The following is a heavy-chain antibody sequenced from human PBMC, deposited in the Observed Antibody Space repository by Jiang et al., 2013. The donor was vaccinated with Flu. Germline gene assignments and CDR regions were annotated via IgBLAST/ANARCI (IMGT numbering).Heavy chain of an antibody. J-gene: IGHJ4*02. CDR3: ARGLYKRGYFDY. D-gene: IGHD1-14*01. CDR2: IYYSGST. Sequence: GSGLVKPSQTLSLTCTVSGGSISSGGYYWSWIRQHPGKGLEWIGYIYYSGSTYYNPSLKSRVTISVDTSKNQFSLKLSSVTAADTAVYYCARGLYKRGYFDYWGQGTLVTVSS. CDR1: GGSISSGGYY. V-gene: IGHV4-31*03.